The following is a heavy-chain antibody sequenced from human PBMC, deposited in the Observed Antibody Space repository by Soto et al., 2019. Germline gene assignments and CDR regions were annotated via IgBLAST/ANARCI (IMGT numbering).Heavy chain of an antibody. Sequence: PSETLSLTCTVSGGSISSYYWSWIRQPPGKGLEWIGYIYYSGSTDYNPSLKSRVSISVDTSKNQFSLKLTSVNAADTAVYYCARVDPHSGYDSIDSWGRGTLVTVSS. CDR2: IYYSGST. CDR3: ARVDPHSGYDSIDS. V-gene: IGHV4-59*01. J-gene: IGHJ4*02. CDR1: GGSISSYY. D-gene: IGHD5-12*01.